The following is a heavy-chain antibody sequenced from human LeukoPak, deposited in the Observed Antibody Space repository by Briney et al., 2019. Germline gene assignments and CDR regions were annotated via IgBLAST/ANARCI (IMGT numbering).Heavy chain of an antibody. D-gene: IGHD3-22*01. V-gene: IGHV3-23*01. J-gene: IGHJ4*02. CDR1: GFTFSSYA. CDR3: VKQGDSSGYYYFDY. Sequence: HAGGSLRLSCAASGFTFSSYAMSWVRQAPGKGLEWVSAISGSGGSTYYADSVKGRFTISRDNSKNTLYLQMNSLRAEDTAVYYCVKQGDSSGYYYFDYWGQGTLVTVSS. CDR2: ISGSGGST.